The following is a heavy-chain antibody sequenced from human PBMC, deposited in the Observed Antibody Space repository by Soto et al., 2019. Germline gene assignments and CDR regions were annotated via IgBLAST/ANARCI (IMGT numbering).Heavy chain of an antibody. D-gene: IGHD5-18*01. CDR2: IWYDGSNK. CDR1: GFTFSSYG. Sequence: QVQLVESGGGVVQPERSLRLSCAASGFTFSSYGMHWVRQAPGKGLEWVAVIWYDGSNKYYADSVKGRFTISRDNSKNTLYLQMNSLRAEDTAVYYCARAQTWIQPTIDYWGQGTLVTVSS. V-gene: IGHV3-33*01. CDR3: ARAQTWIQPTIDY. J-gene: IGHJ4*02.